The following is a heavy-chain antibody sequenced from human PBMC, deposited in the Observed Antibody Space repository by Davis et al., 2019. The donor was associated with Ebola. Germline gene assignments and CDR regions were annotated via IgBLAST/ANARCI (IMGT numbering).Heavy chain of an antibody. CDR3: ARVYAPYDYDGMDV. Sequence: GESLKISCAASGFTFSSNGMHWVRQAPGKGLEWVAIISYDGSNTYYEDSVKGRFTISRDNSKNTLYLQMNSLRAEDTAVYYCARVYAPYDYDGMDVWGQGTTVTVSS. V-gene: IGHV3-30-3*01. CDR2: ISYDGSNT. D-gene: IGHD2-8*01. J-gene: IGHJ6*02. CDR1: GFTFSSNG.